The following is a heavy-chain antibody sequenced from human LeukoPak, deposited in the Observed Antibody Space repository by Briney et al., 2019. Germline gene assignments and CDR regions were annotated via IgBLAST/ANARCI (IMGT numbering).Heavy chain of an antibody. CDR1: GFTFSSYA. Sequence: PGGSPRLSCAASGFTFSSYAMHWVRQAPGKGLEWVAVISYDGSNKYYADSVKGRFTISRDNSKNTLYLQMNSLRAEDTAVYYCARAGRWLQLLDYWGQGTLVTVSS. CDR3: ARAGRWLQLLDY. D-gene: IGHD5-24*01. J-gene: IGHJ4*02. V-gene: IGHV3-30-3*01. CDR2: ISYDGSNK.